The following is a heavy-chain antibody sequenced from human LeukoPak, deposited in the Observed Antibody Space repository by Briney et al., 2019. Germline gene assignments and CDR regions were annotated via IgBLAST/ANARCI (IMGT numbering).Heavy chain of an antibody. CDR1: GFTFSSYG. V-gene: IGHV3-30*03. J-gene: IGHJ4*02. D-gene: IGHD1-26*01. CDR3: ADIVGATDY. Sequence: GRSLRLSCAASGFTFSSYGMHWVRQAPGKGLEWVAVISYDGSNKYYADSVKGRFTISRDNSKNTLYLQMNSLRAEDTAVYYCADIVGATDYWGQGTLVTVSS. CDR2: ISYDGSNK.